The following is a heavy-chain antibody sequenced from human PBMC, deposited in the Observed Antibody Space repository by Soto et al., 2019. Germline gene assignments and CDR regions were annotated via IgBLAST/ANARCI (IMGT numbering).Heavy chain of an antibody. V-gene: IGHV3-23*01. J-gene: IGHJ4*02. CDR3: AKDQGSSWLFDY. CDR2: ISGSGGST. Sequence: PGGSLRLSCAASGFTFSSYAMSWVRQAPGKGLEWVSAISGSGGSTYYADYVKGRFTISRDNSKNTLYLQMNSLRAEETAVYYCAKDQGSSWLFDYWGQGTLVTVSS. D-gene: IGHD6-13*01. CDR1: GFTFSSYA.